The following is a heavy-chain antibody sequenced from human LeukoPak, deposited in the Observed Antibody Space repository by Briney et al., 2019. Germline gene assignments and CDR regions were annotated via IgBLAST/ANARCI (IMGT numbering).Heavy chain of an antibody. V-gene: IGHV1-24*01. J-gene: IGHJ4*02. CDR2: FDPEDGET. CDR1: GYTLTELS. CDR3: ATGGSGWFAPLDY. D-gene: IGHD6-19*01. Sequence: GASVKVSCKVSGYTLTELSMHWVRQAPGKGLEWMGGFDPEDGETIYAQKFQGRVTMTEDTSTDTAYMELSSLRSEDTAAYYCATGGSGWFAPLDYWGQGTLVTVSS.